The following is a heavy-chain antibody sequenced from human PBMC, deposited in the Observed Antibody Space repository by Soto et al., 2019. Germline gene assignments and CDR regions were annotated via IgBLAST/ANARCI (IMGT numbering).Heavy chain of an antibody. CDR1: GGAISSSSYY. Sequence: QLQLQESGPGLVKPSETLSLTCTVSGGAISSSSYYWGWIRQPPGKGLEWIGSIYYSGSTYYNPSLKSRVTISVDTSKNQFSLKLSSVTAADTAVYYCATLWFGESPYWGQGTLVTVSS. V-gene: IGHV4-39*01. J-gene: IGHJ4*02. CDR3: ATLWFGESPY. CDR2: IYYSGST. D-gene: IGHD3-10*01.